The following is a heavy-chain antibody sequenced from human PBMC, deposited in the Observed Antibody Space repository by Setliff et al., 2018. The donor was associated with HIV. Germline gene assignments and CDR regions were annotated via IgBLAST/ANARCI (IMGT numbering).Heavy chain of an antibody. V-gene: IGHV3-30*04. CDR1: GFNFNNHA. CDR3: VRDDSNGPNSLDP. Sequence: SLRLSCAASGFNFNNHAMHWVRQAPGKGPECVAVISDDGSAKYYGDSVKGRFTISRDNSKETLYLDLNSLRSEDTAVYYCVRDDSNGPNSLDPWGQGTLVTVSS. J-gene: IGHJ5*02. CDR2: ISDDGSAK. D-gene: IGHD2-8*01.